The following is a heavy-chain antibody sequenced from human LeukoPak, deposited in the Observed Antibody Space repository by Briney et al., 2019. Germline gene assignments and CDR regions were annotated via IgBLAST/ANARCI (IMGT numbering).Heavy chain of an antibody. V-gene: IGHV1-3*01. D-gene: IGHD3-10*01. Sequence: GASVKVSCKASGYTFSNYAVHWVRQAPGQGLEWMGWINVGTGYTRYSRKFQGRLTISRDTSASTAYMDLSSLRSEDTAVYFCARHAPITCYFDYWGQGTLVTVSS. CDR2: INVGTGYT. CDR3: ARHAPITCYFDY. CDR1: GYTFSNYA. J-gene: IGHJ4*02.